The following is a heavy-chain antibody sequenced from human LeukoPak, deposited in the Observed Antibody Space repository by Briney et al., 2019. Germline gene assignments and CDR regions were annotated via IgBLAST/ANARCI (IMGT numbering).Heavy chain of an antibody. CDR2: INHSGTT. J-gene: IGHJ5*02. CDR1: GGSFSNYY. CDR3: ARGRPSDWYRKWFDP. D-gene: IGHD6-19*01. V-gene: IGHV4-34*01. Sequence: SETLSLTCAVSGGSFSNYYWTWIRQSPGKGLEWIGEINHSGTTVYSPSLKSRVTMSVDTSKTQVSLNVTSVTAADTAVYYCARGRPSDWYRKWFDPWGQGTLVTVSS.